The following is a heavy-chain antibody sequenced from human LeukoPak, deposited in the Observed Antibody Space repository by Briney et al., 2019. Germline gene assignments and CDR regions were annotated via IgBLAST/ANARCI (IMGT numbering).Heavy chain of an antibody. CDR2: IIPIFGTA. V-gene: IGHV1-69*05. D-gene: IGHD5-18*01. J-gene: IGHJ3*02. CDR3: ASPKLNTAMVQRHAFDI. Sequence: SVKVSCKASGGTFSSYAISWVRQAPGQGLEWMGGIIPIFGTANYAQKFQGRVTITTDESTSTAYMELGSLRSEDTAVYYCASPKLNTAMVQRHAFDIWGQGTMVTVSS. CDR1: GGTFSSYA.